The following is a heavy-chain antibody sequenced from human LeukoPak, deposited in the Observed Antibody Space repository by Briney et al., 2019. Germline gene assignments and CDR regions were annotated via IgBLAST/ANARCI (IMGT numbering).Heavy chain of an antibody. V-gene: IGHV3-30-3*01. CDR1: GFTFSSYA. CDR2: ISYDGSNK. J-gene: IGHJ4*02. Sequence: GRSLRLSCAASGFTFSSYAMHWVRQAPGKGLEWVAVISYDGSNKYYADSVKGRFTISRDNSKNTLYLQMNSLRAEDTAVYYCARGESSSLAPLVDYWGQGTLVTVSS. CDR3: ARGESSSLAPLVDY. D-gene: IGHD6-6*01.